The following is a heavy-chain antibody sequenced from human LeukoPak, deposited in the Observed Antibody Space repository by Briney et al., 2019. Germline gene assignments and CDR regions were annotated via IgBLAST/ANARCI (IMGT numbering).Heavy chain of an antibody. J-gene: IGHJ3*02. CDR1: GFTFSSYA. V-gene: IGHV3-23*01. D-gene: IGHD3-16*01. CDR3: AKVRDYVWGSYAFDI. CDR2: ISGSGGST. Sequence: GGSLRLSCAASGFTFSSYAMSWVRQAPGRGLEWVSAISGSGGSTYYADSVKGRFTISRDNSKNTLYLQMNSLRAEDTAVYYCAKVRDYVWGSYAFDIWGQGTMVTVSS.